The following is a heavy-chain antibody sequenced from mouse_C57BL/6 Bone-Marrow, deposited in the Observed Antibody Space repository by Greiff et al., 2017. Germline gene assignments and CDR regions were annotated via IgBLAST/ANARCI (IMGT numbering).Heavy chain of an antibody. J-gene: IGHJ2*01. CDR1: GFNIKDDY. CDR3: TPTGYYFDY. D-gene: IGHD4-1*02. V-gene: IGHV14-4*01. Sequence: EVQLQQSGAELVRPGASVKLSCTASGFNIKDDYMHWVKQRPEQGLEWIGWLDPENGDTEYASKFQGKATITADTSSNTAYLQLSSLTSEDTAVYYCTPTGYYFDYWGQGTTLTVSS. CDR2: LDPENGDT.